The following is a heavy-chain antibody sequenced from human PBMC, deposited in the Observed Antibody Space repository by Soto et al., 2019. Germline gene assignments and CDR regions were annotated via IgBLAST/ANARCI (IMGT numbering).Heavy chain of an antibody. D-gene: IGHD3-9*01. J-gene: IGHJ4*02. CDR3: ARDTYDILSGYYSWVFDY. CDR1: CYTLTSYC. CDR2: ISAYNGNT. Sequence: APVKVSLKASCYTLTSYCINWGRQAPGQRVEWMGWISAYNGNTNYAQKLQGRVTMTTDTSTSTAYMELRSLRSDDTAVYYCARDTYDILSGYYSWVFDYWGQGTLVTVSS. V-gene: IGHV1-18*01.